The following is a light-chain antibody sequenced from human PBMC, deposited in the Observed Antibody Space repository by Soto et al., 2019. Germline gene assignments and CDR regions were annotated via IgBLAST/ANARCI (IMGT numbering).Light chain of an antibody. CDR2: GAS. J-gene: IGKJ2*01. Sequence: EIVMTLSPATLSVSPGERATLSCRASQSVSSNLAWYQQKPGQAPRLLIYGASTRATGIPASFSGSGSGTEFTLTISSLQSEDFAVYYCQQYNDWPPKQYTFGQGTKLEIK. CDR3: QQYNDWPPKQYT. CDR1: QSVSSN. V-gene: IGKV3-15*01.